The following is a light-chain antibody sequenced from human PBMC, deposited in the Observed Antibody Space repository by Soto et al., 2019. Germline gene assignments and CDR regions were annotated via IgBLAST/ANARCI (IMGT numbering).Light chain of an antibody. CDR2: KAS. Sequence: DIPMTQSPSTLSASVGDRVTITCRASQSINSWLAWYQQKPGRAPKLLIYKASSLEGGVPSRFSGSASGTEFTLTISSLQPDDFATYYCQQYHSYPWTFGQGTKVEI. CDR1: QSINSW. V-gene: IGKV1-5*03. CDR3: QQYHSYPWT. J-gene: IGKJ1*01.